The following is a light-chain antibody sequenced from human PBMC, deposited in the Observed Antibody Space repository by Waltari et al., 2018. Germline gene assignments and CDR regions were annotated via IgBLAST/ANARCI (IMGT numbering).Light chain of an antibody. CDR1: QSISSW. CDR3: QQYNSYWT. CDR2: KAS. V-gene: IGKV1-5*03. Sequence: QMTQPPSPLSASVGDRVTITCRASQSISSWLAWYQQKPGKAPKLLNYKASSLESGVPSRFSGSGSGTEFTLTISSLQPDDFATYYCQQYNSYWTFGQGTKVEIK. J-gene: IGKJ1*01.